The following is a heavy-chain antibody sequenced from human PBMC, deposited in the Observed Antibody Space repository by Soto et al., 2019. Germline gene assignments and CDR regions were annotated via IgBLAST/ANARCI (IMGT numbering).Heavy chain of an antibody. V-gene: IGHV2-5*02. J-gene: IGHJ5*02. CDR1: GFSLSTSAVG. D-gene: IGHD2-15*01. Sequence: QITLKESGPTLVKPTQTLTLTCTFSGFSLSTSAVGVGWIRQPPGKALEWLALIYWDDDKRYSPSLKSRLTITTDASKHPVVLTMTTRAPVDTATYYCARVVAAAPPNWFDPWGQGTLVTVSS. CDR2: IYWDDDK. CDR3: ARVVAAAPPNWFDP.